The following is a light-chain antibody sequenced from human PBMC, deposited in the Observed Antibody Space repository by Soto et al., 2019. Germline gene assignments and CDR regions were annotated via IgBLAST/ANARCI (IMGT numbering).Light chain of an antibody. Sequence: QSALAQPASVSGSPGQSITISCTGTSSDVGGYNYVSWYQQHPGKAPKLMIYEVSNRPSGVSNRFSGSKSGNTASLTISGLQAEDEADYYCSSYTSSRTLFGGGTKVTVL. J-gene: IGLJ2*01. CDR1: SSDVGGYNY. CDR2: EVS. CDR3: SSYTSSRTL. V-gene: IGLV2-14*01.